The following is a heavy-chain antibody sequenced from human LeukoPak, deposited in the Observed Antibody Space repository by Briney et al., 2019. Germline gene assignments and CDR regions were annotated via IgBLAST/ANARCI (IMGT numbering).Heavy chain of an antibody. V-gene: IGHV1-2*06. CDR2: INPKSGGA. CDR3: ARSTSTYYYFDY. D-gene: IGHD2-2*01. Sequence: GASVKVSCKASGYTFTAYFMHWVRQAPGQGLEWMGRINPKSGGATYAQMIRGRVSMTTDTFISTAYMELNGLSSDDTAVYFCARSTSTYYYFDYWGHGSLVAASS. J-gene: IGHJ4*01. CDR1: GYTFTAYF.